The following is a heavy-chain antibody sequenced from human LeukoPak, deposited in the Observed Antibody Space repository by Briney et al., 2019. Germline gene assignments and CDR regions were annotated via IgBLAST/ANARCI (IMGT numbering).Heavy chain of an antibody. Sequence: GGSLRLSCAVSGFRVSDYYMSWVRQAPGKGLEWVGLIRDSGEAFYADFAKGRFTISRDNSKNTLYLQMNSLRAEDTAVYYCAKDSGYDLSFIDYWGQGTLVTVSS. V-gene: IGHV3-66*01. D-gene: IGHD5-12*01. CDR3: AKDSGYDLSFIDY. CDR2: IRDSGEA. J-gene: IGHJ4*02. CDR1: GFRVSDYY.